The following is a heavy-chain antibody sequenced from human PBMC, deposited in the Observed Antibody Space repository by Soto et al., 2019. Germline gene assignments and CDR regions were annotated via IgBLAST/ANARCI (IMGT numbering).Heavy chain of an antibody. Sequence: GGSLRLSCAASGFTFSSYGMHWVRQAPGKGLEWVAVISNDGSNKYHADSVKGRFTISRDNSKNTLYLQMNSLRAEDTAVYYCAKDHDHGYSSSWYPGYWGQGTLVTVSS. CDR1: GFTFSSYG. J-gene: IGHJ4*02. D-gene: IGHD6-13*01. V-gene: IGHV3-30*18. CDR3: AKDHDHGYSSSWYPGY. CDR2: ISNDGSNK.